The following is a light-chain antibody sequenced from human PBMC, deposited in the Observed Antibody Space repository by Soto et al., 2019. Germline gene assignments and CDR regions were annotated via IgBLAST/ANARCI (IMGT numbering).Light chain of an antibody. CDR2: GNS. Sequence: QSVLTQPPSVSGAPGQRVTISCTGSSSNIGAGYDVHWYLRLPGTAPKLLIYGNSNRPSGVPDRFSGSKSGTSASLAITGLQAEDEADYYCQSYDSSLSGVVFGGGTKVTVL. CDR3: QSYDSSLSGVV. CDR1: SSNIGAGYD. J-gene: IGLJ3*02. V-gene: IGLV1-40*01.